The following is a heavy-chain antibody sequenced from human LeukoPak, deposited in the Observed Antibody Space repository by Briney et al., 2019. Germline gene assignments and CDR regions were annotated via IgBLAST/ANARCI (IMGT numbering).Heavy chain of an antibody. CDR3: GLSGNYYYYYMDV. V-gene: IGHV1-2*02. D-gene: IGHD6-25*01. Sequence: ASVKVSCKASGYTFTGYYLHWVRQAPGQGLEWMGCINPTSGGTDYAQKFQDRVTMTRDTSISTAYMDLSGLRSDDTAIYYCGLSGNYYYYYMDVWGKGTTVTISS. CDR2: INPTSGGT. CDR1: GYTFTGYY. J-gene: IGHJ6*03.